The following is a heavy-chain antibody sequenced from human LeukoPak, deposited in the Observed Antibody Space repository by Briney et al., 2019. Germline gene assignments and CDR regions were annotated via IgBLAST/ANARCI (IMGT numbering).Heavy chain of an antibody. Sequence: ASVKVSCKASGYTFTSYDINWVRQATGQGLEWMGWMNPNSGNTGYAQKFQGRVTITRNTSISTAYMELSSLRSEDTAVYYCARVFSGWYAYYYYYMDVWGKGTTVTVSS. CDR1: GYTFTSYD. CDR2: MNPNSGNT. CDR3: ARVFSGWYAYYYYYMDV. J-gene: IGHJ6*03. V-gene: IGHV1-8*03. D-gene: IGHD6-19*01.